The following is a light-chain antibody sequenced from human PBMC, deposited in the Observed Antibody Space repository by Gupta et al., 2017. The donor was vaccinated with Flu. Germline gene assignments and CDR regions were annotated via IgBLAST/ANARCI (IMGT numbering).Light chain of an antibody. CDR2: EVS. Sequence: QSALTQPPSASGSPGQSVTISCTGTSSDVGGYNYVSWYQQHPGKAPKLMIYEVSKRPSGVPDRFSGSKSGNTASLTVSGLQAEDKADYYCSSYAGSKNLLFGGGTKLTVL. CDR3: SSYAGSKNLL. J-gene: IGLJ2*01. CDR1: SSDVGGYNY. V-gene: IGLV2-8*01.